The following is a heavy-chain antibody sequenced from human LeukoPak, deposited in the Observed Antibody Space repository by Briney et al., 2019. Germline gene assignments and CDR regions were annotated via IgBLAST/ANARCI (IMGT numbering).Heavy chain of an antibody. J-gene: IGHJ6*03. D-gene: IGHD6-19*01. CDR3: ARDAVSASSYSSGWYQSNYMDV. CDR1: GFTFSSYG. Sequence: PGRSLRLSCAASGFTFSSYGMHWVRQAPGKGLEWVAVIWYDGSNKYYADSVKGRFTISRDNSKNTLYLQMNSLRAEDTAVYYCARDAVSASSYSSGWYQSNYMDVWGKGTTVTVSS. CDR2: IWYDGSNK. V-gene: IGHV3-33*01.